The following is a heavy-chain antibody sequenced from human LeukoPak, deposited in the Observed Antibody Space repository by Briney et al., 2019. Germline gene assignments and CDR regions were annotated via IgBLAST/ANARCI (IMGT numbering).Heavy chain of an antibody. CDR1: SYTFTSYG. CDR2: ISAYNGNT. J-gene: IGHJ4*02. CDR3: ARQGYGGNPQGAADY. V-gene: IGHV1-18*01. D-gene: IGHD4-23*01. Sequence: VASVEVSCKASSYTFTSYGISWVRQAPGQGLEWMGWISAYNGNTNYAQKLQGRVTMTTDTSTSTAYMELRSLRSDDTAVYYCARQGYGGNPQGAADYWGQGTLVTVSS.